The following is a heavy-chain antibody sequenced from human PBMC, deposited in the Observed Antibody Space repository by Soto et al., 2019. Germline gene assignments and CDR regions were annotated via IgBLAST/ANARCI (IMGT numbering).Heavy chain of an antibody. CDR3: AKDPILMVYAIQREGWFDP. J-gene: IGHJ5*02. Sequence: GGSLRLSCAASGFTFSSYAMSWVRQAPGKGLEWVSAISGSGGSTYYADSVKGRFTISRDNSKNTLYLQMNSLRAEDTAVYYCAKDPILMVYAIQREGWFDPWGQGTLVTVSS. V-gene: IGHV3-23*01. CDR2: ISGSGGST. CDR1: GFTFSSYA. D-gene: IGHD2-8*01.